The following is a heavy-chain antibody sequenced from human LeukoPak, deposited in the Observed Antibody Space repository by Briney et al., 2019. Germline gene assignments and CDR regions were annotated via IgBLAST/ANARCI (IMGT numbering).Heavy chain of an antibody. CDR3: ARNYYDSSGYYPRGAFDI. Sequence: GGSLRLSCAASGFTFSSCSMNWVRQAPGKGLEWFSSISSSSSYIYYADSVKGRFTISRDNAKNSLYLQMNSLRAEDTAVYYCARNYYDSSGYYPRGAFDIWGQGTMVTVSS. J-gene: IGHJ3*02. V-gene: IGHV3-21*01. CDR1: GFTFSSCS. D-gene: IGHD3-22*01. CDR2: ISSSSSYI.